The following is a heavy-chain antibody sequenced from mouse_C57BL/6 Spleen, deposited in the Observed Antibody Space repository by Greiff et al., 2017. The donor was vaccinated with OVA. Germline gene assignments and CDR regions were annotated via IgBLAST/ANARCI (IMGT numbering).Heavy chain of an antibody. CDR1: GFTFSSYA. CDR2: ISSGGDYI. V-gene: IGHV5-9-1*02. D-gene: IGHD2-5*01. Sequence: DVQLVESGEGLVKPGGSLKLSCAASGFTFSSYAMSWVRQTPEKRLEWVAYISSGGDYIYYADTVKGRFTISRDNARNTLYLQMSSLKSEDTAMYDCTRDRGSNKGFAYWGQGTLVTVSA. CDR3: TRDRGSNKGFAY. J-gene: IGHJ3*01.